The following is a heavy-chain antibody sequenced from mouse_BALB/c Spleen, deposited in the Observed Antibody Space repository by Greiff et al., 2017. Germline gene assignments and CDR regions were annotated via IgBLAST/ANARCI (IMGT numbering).Heavy chain of an antibody. Sequence: EVHLVESGGGLVQPGGSLRLSCATSGFTFTDYYMSWVRQPPGKALEWLGFIRNKANGYTTEYSVSVKGRFTISRDNSKSILYLQRNTRRAEDSDTYYSASQLCRYGGSWFAYWGQGTLVTVSA. CDR2: IRNKANGYTT. V-gene: IGHV7-3*02. CDR1: GFTFTDYY. D-gene: IGHD2-14*01. CDR3: ASQLCRYGGSWFAY. J-gene: IGHJ3*01.